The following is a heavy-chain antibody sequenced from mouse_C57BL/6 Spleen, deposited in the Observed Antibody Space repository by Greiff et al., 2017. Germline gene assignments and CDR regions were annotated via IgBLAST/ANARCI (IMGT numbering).Heavy chain of an antibody. J-gene: IGHJ4*01. V-gene: IGHV1-52*01. CDR1: GYTFTSYW. CDR2: IDPSDSET. Sequence: QVQLQQPGAELVRPGSSVKLSCKASGYTFTSYWMHWVKQRPIQGLEWIGNIDPSDSETHYNQKFKDKATLTVDKSSSTAYMQLSSLTSEDSVVYYCARELLGDAMDYWGQGTSVTVSS. CDR3: ARELLGDAMDY. D-gene: IGHD1-1*01.